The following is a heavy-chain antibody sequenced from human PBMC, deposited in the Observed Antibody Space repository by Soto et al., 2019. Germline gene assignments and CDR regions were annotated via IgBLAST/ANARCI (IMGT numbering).Heavy chain of an antibody. Sequence: GGSLRLSCAASGFTFSSYAMSWVRQAPGKGLEWVSSISSSSSYIYYADSVKGRFTISRDNAKNSLYLQMNSLRAEDTAVYYCARDPYCSGGSCYYDAFDIWGQGTMVTVSS. CDR2: ISSSSSYI. CDR1: GFTFSSYA. V-gene: IGHV3-21*01. D-gene: IGHD2-15*01. J-gene: IGHJ3*02. CDR3: ARDPYCSGGSCYYDAFDI.